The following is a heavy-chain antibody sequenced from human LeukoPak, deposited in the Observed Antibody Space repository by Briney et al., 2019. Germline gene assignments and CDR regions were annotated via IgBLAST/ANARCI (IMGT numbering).Heavy chain of an antibody. V-gene: IGHV1-69*13. J-gene: IGHJ4*02. CDR1: GGSFSSYG. CDR3: ARTQGKGYYYGSGSYYN. Sequence: SVKVSCKASGGSFSSYGISWVRQAPGQGLEWMGGVLPIFGITNYAQRFQGRVTITADESRSTAYMELSSLTSDDTAVYYCARTQGKGYYYGSGSYYNWGQGTLVTVSS. D-gene: IGHD3-10*01. CDR2: VLPIFGIT.